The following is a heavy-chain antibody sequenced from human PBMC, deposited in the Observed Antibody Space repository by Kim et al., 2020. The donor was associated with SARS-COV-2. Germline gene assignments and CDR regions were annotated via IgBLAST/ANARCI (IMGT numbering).Heavy chain of an antibody. D-gene: IGHD3-22*01. Sequence: GGSLRLSCAASGFTFSGFDMHWVRQASGKGLEWVGRIRSKANSYATVYAASVKGRFTISRDDSKNTAYLQMNSLKTEDTAVYYCTTSNYYDSSVYRTDYWGQGTLVTVSS. CDR1: GFTFSGFD. CDR2: IRSKANSYAT. CDR3: TTSNYYDSSVYRTDY. V-gene: IGHV3-73*01. J-gene: IGHJ4*02.